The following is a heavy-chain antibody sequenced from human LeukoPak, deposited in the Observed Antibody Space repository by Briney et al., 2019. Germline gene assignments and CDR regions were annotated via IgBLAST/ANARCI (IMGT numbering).Heavy chain of an antibody. Sequence: PGGSLRLSCVTSGGFSFSSYWMSWVRQAPGKWLEWVANIKQDGSEKYYVDSVKGRFTISRDNAKNSLYLQMNSPRAEDTAVYYCAVQNDYYYYTMDVWGQGTTVTVSS. CDR1: GGFSFSSYW. CDR3: AVQNDYYYYTMDV. V-gene: IGHV3-7*01. CDR2: IKQDGSEK. J-gene: IGHJ6*02.